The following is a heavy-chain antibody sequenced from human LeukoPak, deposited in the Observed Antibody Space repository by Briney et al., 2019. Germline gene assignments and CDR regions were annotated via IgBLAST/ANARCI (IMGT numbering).Heavy chain of an antibody. D-gene: IGHD6-19*01. J-gene: IGHJ4*02. CDR1: GFTFSNYE. CDR2: ITSGGVV. V-gene: IGHV3-48*03. Sequence: GGSLRLSCAASGFTFSNYEMHWVRQAPGKGLEWLAYITSGGVVYQADSVKGRFTISRDNAKNSLYLQMNSLSAEDTAVYYCARDNFGWYERGGDDFDYWGQGTLVTVSS. CDR3: ARDNFGWYERGGDDFDY.